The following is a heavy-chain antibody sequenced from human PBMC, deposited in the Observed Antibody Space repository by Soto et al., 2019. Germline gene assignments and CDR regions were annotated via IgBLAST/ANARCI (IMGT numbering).Heavy chain of an antibody. D-gene: IGHD3-3*01. CDR1: GFTFSSYA. CDR3: ASTRGY. CDR2: IRENGSEK. Sequence: GGSLRLSCAASGFTFSSYAMSWVRQAPGKGLEWVSAIRENGSEKYYVDSVKGRFTISRDSAKNTVHLQMNSLRVEDTAVYYCASTRGYWGQGTLVTVSS. V-gene: IGHV3-7*03. J-gene: IGHJ4*02.